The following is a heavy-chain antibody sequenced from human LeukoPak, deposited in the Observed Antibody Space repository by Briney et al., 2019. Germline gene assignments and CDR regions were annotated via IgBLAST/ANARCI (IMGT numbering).Heavy chain of an antibody. V-gene: IGHV1-8*01. J-gene: IGHJ4*02. CDR3: ARGQGTTRPPSFDY. D-gene: IGHD4-17*01. Sequence: VSCTASRYTLSSDDISWVRQATRRGGEWMGWMNPNSGNTGYAQKSQGRVTMTRNTSISTAYMELSSLRYEDTAVYYCARGQGTTRPPSFDYWGQGTLVTVSS. CDR1: RYTLSSDD. CDR2: MNPNSGNT.